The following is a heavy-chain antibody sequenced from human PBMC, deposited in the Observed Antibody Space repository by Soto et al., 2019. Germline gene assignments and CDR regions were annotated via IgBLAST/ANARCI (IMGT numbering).Heavy chain of an antibody. D-gene: IGHD3-3*01. CDR3: TRGTYYDFWSGYSEGYYFDY. Sequence: QTGGSLRLSCTASGFTFGDYAMSWVRQAPGKGLEWVGFIRSKAYGGTTEYAASVKGRFTISRDDSKSIAYLQMNSLKTEDTAVFYCTRGTYYDFWSGYSEGYYFDYWGQGTLVTVSS. CDR2: IRSKAYGGTT. J-gene: IGHJ4*02. CDR1: GFTFGDYA. V-gene: IGHV3-49*04.